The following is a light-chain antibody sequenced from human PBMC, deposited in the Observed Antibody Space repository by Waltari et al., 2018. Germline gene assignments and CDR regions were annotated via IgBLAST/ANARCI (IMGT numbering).Light chain of an antibody. J-gene: IGKJ3*01. CDR3: QHRVNWPLT. V-gene: IGKV3-11*01. CDR1: QSVSNF. CDR2: DAS. Sequence: DIVLTQSPATLSLSPGERATLSCRASQSVSNFLAWYQQKPGQAPRLLIYDASNRATGIPSRFSGSGSETDFTLTISSLEPEDFAVYYCQHRVNWPLTFGPGTRVDVK.